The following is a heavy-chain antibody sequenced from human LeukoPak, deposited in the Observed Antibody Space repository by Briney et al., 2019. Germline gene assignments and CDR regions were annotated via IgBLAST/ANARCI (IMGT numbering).Heavy chain of an antibody. CDR2: ISSSSGYI. J-gene: IGHJ6*03. Sequence: GGSLRLSCAASGSTFSGYNMNWVRLAPGKGLEWVSSISSSSGYIYYADSVKGRFTISRDNAKNSLYLQMNSLRAEDTAVYYCARSLRYGDPRYYYYYMDVWGKGTTVTISS. D-gene: IGHD4-17*01. V-gene: IGHV3-21*01. CDR3: ARSLRYGDPRYYYYYMDV. CDR1: GSTFSGYN.